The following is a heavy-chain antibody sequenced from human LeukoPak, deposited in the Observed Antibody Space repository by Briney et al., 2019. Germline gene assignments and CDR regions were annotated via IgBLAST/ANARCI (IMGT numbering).Heavy chain of an antibody. V-gene: IGHV4-4*07. CDR3: ARGGYYDSSGTLWYFDL. D-gene: IGHD3-22*01. Sequence: KPSETLSLTCTVSGGSISSCYWSWIRQPAGKGLEWIGRIYTSGSTNYNPSLKSRVTMSVDTSKNQFSLKLSSVTAADTAVYYCARGGYYDSSGTLWYFDLWGRGTLVTVSS. CDR1: GGSISSCY. CDR2: IYTSGST. J-gene: IGHJ2*01.